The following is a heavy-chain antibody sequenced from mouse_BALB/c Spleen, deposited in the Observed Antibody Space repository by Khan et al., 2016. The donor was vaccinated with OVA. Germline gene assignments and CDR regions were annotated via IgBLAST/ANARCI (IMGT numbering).Heavy chain of an antibody. Sequence: QVQLKESGPGLVAPSQSLSITCTVSGFSLTSYGVSWVRQPPGKGLEWLGVIWGDGNTNYHSALISRLSISTDNSKSHVFLKLISLQTDDTATYYCVKKGYYGYGSAWFAYWGQGTLVTVSA. CDR2: IWGDGNT. D-gene: IGHD1-2*01. CDR1: GFSLTSYG. CDR3: VKKGYYGYGSAWFAY. V-gene: IGHV2-3*01. J-gene: IGHJ3*01.